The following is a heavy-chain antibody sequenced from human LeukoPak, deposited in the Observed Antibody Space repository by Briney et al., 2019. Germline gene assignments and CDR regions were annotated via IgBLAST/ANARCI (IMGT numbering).Heavy chain of an antibody. V-gene: IGHV4-59*01. CDR2: IYYSGST. D-gene: IGHD6-19*01. Sequence: PSETLSLTCTVSGGSISSYYWSWIRQPPGKGLEWIGYIYYSGSTNYNPSLKSRVTISVDTSKNQFSLKLSSVTAADTAVYYCARVLGYSSGWYGRYFDYWGQGTLATVSS. J-gene: IGHJ4*02. CDR1: GGSISSYY. CDR3: ARVLGYSSGWYGRYFDY.